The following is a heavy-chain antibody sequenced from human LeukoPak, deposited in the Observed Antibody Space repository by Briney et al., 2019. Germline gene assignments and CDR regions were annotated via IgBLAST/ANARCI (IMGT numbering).Heavy chain of an antibody. Sequence: GASVKVSCKVSGYALTELSMHWVRQAPGTGLEWMGGFDPADGETIYAQKFQGRVSMTEDTSADTAYMELTRLTSDDTAVYYCVGSNWAAGAAFDSWGQGTQVTVSS. CDR3: VGSNWAAGAAFDS. CDR1: GYALTELS. CDR2: FDPADGET. J-gene: IGHJ4*02. D-gene: IGHD1-26*01. V-gene: IGHV1-24*01.